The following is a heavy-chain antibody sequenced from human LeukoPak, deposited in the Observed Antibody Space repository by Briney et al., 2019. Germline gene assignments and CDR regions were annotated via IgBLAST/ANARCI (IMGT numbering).Heavy chain of an antibody. CDR2: IIPIFGTA. D-gene: IGHD3-3*01. CDR1: GGTFSSYA. Sequence: GSSXXXXXKXSGGTFSSYAISWVRQAPGQGLEWMGRIIPIFGTANYAQKFQGRVTITTDESTSTAYMELSSLRSEDTAVYYCASGSYYDFWSGYSRYYYYMDVWGKGTTVTVSS. V-gene: IGHV1-69*05. CDR3: ASGSYYDFWSGYSRYYYYMDV. J-gene: IGHJ6*03.